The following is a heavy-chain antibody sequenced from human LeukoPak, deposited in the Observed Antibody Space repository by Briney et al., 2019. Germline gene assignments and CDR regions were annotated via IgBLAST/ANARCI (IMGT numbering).Heavy chain of an antibody. CDR1: GYTFTSYG. CDR3: STFRLLFGEFY. Sequence: ASVKVSCKASGYTFTSYGISWVRQAPGQGLEWMGWISAYNGNTNYAQKLQGRVTMTTDTSTSTDYMELRSLRCDDTGVYYCSTFRLLFGEFYWGQGTLVTVSS. J-gene: IGHJ4*02. D-gene: IGHD3-10*01. V-gene: IGHV1-18*04. CDR2: ISAYNGNT.